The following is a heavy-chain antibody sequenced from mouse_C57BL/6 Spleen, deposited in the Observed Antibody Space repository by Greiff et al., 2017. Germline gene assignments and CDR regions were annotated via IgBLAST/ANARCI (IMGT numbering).Heavy chain of an antibody. CDR2: ISDGGSYT. V-gene: IGHV5-4*01. CDR3: AREDFYG. Sequence: EVMLVESGGGLVKPGGSLKLSCAASGFTFSSYAMSWVRQTPEKRLEWVATISDGGSYTYYPDNVKGRFTISRDNAKNNLYLQMSHLKSEDTAMYYCAREDFYGWGTGTTVTVSS. CDR1: GFTFSSYA. J-gene: IGHJ1*03.